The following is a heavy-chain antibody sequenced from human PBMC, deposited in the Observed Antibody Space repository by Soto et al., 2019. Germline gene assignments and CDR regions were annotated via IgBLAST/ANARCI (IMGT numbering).Heavy chain of an antibody. Sequence: GGSLRLSCAASGFTFSGYAMSWVRQAPGKGLEWVSAISGSGGSTYYADSVKGRFTISRDNSKNTLYLQMNSLRAEDTAVYYCAKDLSGYDFLDYYYYMDVWGKGTTVTVS. CDR2: ISGSGGST. J-gene: IGHJ6*03. CDR1: GFTFSGYA. D-gene: IGHD5-12*01. CDR3: AKDLSGYDFLDYYYYMDV. V-gene: IGHV3-23*01.